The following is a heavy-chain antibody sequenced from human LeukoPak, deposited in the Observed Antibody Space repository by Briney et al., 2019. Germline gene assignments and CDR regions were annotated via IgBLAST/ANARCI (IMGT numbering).Heavy chain of an antibody. J-gene: IGHJ6*03. V-gene: IGHV1-18*01. D-gene: IGHD6-13*01. Sequence: ASVKVSCKASGYTFTSYGISWVRQAPGQGLEWMGWISAYNGNTNYAQKLQGRVTMTTDTSTSTAYMELRSLRSDDTAVYYCARGDSSSWYPLNYYYYYYMDVWGKETTVTVSS. CDR1: GYTFTSYG. CDR3: ARGDSSSWYPLNYYYYYYMDV. CDR2: ISAYNGNT.